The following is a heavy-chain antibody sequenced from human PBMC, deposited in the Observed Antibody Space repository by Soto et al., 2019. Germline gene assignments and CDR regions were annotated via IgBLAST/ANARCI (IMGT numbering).Heavy chain of an antibody. Sequence: ASVKVSCKVSGYTLTELSMHWVRQAPGKGLEWMGGFDPEDGETIYAQKFQGRVTMTEDTSTDTAYMELSSLRSEDTAVYYCATVPGARVLRVLEWLPRSPVFDPWGRGTLVTVSS. CDR2: FDPEDGET. V-gene: IGHV1-24*01. J-gene: IGHJ5*02. D-gene: IGHD3-3*01. CDR3: ATVPGARVLRVLEWLPRSPVFDP. CDR1: GYTLTELS.